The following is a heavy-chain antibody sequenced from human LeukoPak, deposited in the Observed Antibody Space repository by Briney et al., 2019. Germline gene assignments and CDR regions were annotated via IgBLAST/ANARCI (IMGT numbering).Heavy chain of an antibody. CDR2: ISAYNGNT. CDR1: GYTFTSYG. D-gene: IGHD6-13*01. CDR3: ASGPTYSTPYYFDY. J-gene: IGHJ4*01. Sequence: ASVKVSCKASGYTFTSYGISWVRQAPGQGLEWMGWISAYNGNTNYAQKLQGRVTMTTDTSTSTAYMELRSLRSDDTAVYYCASGPTYSTPYYFDYWGHGTLVTVSS. V-gene: IGHV1-18*01.